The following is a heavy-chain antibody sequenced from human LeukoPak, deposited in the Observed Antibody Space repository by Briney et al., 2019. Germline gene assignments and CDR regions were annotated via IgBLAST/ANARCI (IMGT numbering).Heavy chain of an antibody. CDR2: IYSGGST. Sequence: GGSLRLSCAASGFTFSSYEMNWVRQAPGKGLEWVSVIYSGGSTYYADSVKGRFTISRDNSKNTLYLQMNSLRAEDTAVYYCARHEYYDILTGYYNDYWGQGTLVTVSS. V-gene: IGHV3-66*04. D-gene: IGHD3-9*01. CDR1: GFTFSSYE. J-gene: IGHJ4*02. CDR3: ARHEYYDILTGYYNDY.